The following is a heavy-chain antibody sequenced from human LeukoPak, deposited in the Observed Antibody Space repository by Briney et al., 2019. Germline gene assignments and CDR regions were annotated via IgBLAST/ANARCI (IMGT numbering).Heavy chain of an antibody. CDR2: IKRDGSEE. D-gene: IGHD3-22*01. V-gene: IGHV3-7*01. CDR3: ARDQNFYDTTGEGYFQH. CDR1: GFNFSSYW. Sequence: GGSLRLSCGVSGFNFSSYWMSWVRQAPGKGLEWVAKIKRDGSEEYYVDSVKGRFTISSDNAKKSLYLQMNSLRAEDTALYYCARDQNFYDTTGEGYFQHWGQGTLVTVSS. J-gene: IGHJ1*01.